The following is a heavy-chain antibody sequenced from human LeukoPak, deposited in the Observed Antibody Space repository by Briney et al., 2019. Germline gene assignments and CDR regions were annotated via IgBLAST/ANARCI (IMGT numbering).Heavy chain of an antibody. D-gene: IGHD6-6*01. CDR1: GGSISSYY. J-gene: IGHJ4*02. Sequence: SETLSLTCTVSGGSISSYYWSWIRQPPGKGLEWIGYIYNSGSTNYYPSLKSRVTIALDTSKNQFSLKLNSVTAADTAVYYCARFGTSSSRFFDQWGQGTLVTVSS. CDR3: ARFGTSSSRFFDQ. CDR2: IYNSGST. V-gene: IGHV4-59*01.